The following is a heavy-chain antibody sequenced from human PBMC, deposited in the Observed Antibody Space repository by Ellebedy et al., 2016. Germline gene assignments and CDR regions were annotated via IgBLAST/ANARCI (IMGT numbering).Heavy chain of an antibody. CDR1: GGSISSGGYY. D-gene: IGHD1-26*01. CDR3: ASSDIVGATQFGY. J-gene: IGHJ4*02. CDR2: IYYSGST. Sequence: SETLSLTXTVSGGSISSGGYYWSWIRQHPGKGLEWIGYIYYSGSTYYNPSLKSRVTISVDTSKNQFSLKLSSVTAADTAVYYCASSDIVGATQFGYWGQGTLVTVSS. V-gene: IGHV4-31*03.